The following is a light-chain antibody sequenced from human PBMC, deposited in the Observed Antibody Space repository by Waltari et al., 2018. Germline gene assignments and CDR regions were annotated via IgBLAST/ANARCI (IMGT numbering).Light chain of an antibody. Sequence: DIQLTQSPSFLSASVGDRVTITFRASQGISSYLTCFQQKPGKAPKLLIYAASTLQSGVPSRFSGSGSGTEFTLTISSLQPEDFATYYCHQVNSYPLTFGGGT. J-gene: IGKJ4*01. CDR1: QGISSY. CDR2: AAS. V-gene: IGKV1-9*01. CDR3: HQVNSYPLT.